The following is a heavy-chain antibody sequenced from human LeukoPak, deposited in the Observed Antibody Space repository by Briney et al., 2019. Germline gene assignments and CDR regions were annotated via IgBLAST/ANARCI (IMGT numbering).Heavy chain of an antibody. J-gene: IGHJ4*02. D-gene: IGHD4-23*01. CDR1: GFTFSSYS. Sequence: GGSLRLSCAASGFTFSSYSMNWVRQAPGKGLEWVSSISPSSNYIYYADSVKGRFTISRDNAKTSLYLQMNSLRAEDTAVYYCARDLRHPVGGTSYWGQGTLVTVSS. V-gene: IGHV3-21*01. CDR3: ARDLRHPVGGTSY. CDR2: ISPSSNYI.